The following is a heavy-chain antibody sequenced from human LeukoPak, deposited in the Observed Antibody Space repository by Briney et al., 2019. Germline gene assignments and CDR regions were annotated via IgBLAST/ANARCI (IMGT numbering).Heavy chain of an antibody. D-gene: IGHD2-2*01. CDR3: ARLVPATPNWFDP. Sequence: GGSLRLSCAASGFTFSSYSMNWVRQAPGKGLEWASSISSSSSYIYYADSVKGRFTISRDNAKNSLYLQMNSLRAEDTAVYYCARLVPATPNWFDPWGQGTLVTVSS. J-gene: IGHJ5*02. CDR2: ISSSSSYI. CDR1: GFTFSSYS. V-gene: IGHV3-21*01.